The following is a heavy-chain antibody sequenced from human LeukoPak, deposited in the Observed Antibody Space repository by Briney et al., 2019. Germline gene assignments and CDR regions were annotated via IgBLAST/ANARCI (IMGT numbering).Heavy chain of an antibody. V-gene: IGHV4-4*07. Sequence: SETLSLTCTVSGGSISSYYWSWIRQPAGKGLEWIGRIYTSGSTNYNPSLKSRVTMSVDTSKNQFSLKLSSVTAADTAVYYCARDRCSSTSCYTRFDPWGQGTLVTVSS. CDR2: IYTSGST. CDR1: GGSISSYY. D-gene: IGHD2-2*02. J-gene: IGHJ5*02. CDR3: ARDRCSSTSCYTRFDP.